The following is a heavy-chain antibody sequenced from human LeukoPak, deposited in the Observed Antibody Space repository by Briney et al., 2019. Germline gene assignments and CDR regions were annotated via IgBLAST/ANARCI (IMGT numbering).Heavy chain of an antibody. J-gene: IGHJ5*02. CDR2: IYYSGST. D-gene: IGHD1-26*01. V-gene: IGHV4-59*08. Sequence: KPSETLSLTCTVSGGSISSYYWSWIRQPPGKGLEWIGYIYYSGSTNYNPSLKSRVTISVDTSKNQFPLKLSSVTAADTAVYYCARTFYSGSSDWFDPWGQGTLVTVSS. CDR3: ARTFYSGSSDWFDP. CDR1: GGSISSYY.